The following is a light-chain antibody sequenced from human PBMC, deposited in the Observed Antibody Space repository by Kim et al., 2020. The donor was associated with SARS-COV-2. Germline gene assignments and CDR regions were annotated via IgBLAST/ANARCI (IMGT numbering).Light chain of an antibody. CDR2: GAS. J-gene: IGKJ1*01. CDR3: QQYNNWLRT. CDR1: QRFSSH. V-gene: IGKV3-15*01. Sequence: SSGEIPTLSRRATQRFSSHLAWYQKKPGQAHRLLIYGASTRATGIPARFSGSGSGTEFTLDISSLQSEDVAVYYCQQYNNWLRTFGQGTKVDIK.